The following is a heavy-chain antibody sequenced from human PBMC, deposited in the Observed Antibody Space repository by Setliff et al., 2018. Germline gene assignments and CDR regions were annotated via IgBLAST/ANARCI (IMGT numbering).Heavy chain of an antibody. J-gene: IGHJ3*02. Sequence: ASVKVSCKASDYTVTDYGIYWVRQAPGQGLEWMGWISAYNGRTNYAEKFHARVTMTTDTATSTAYMELRSLKSDDTAVYYCARASGGNSVEDGFDIWGQGTMVTVSS. CDR3: ARASGGNSVEDGFDI. CDR1: DYTVTDYG. V-gene: IGHV1-18*01. CDR2: ISAYNGRT. D-gene: IGHD1-26*01.